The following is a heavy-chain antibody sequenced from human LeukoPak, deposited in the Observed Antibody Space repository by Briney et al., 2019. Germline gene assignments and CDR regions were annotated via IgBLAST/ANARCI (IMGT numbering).Heavy chain of an antibody. CDR1: GYTFTSYG. CDR3: ARDPMRQQLAPDWFDP. Sequence: GASVKVSCKASGYTFTSYGISWVRQAPGQGLEWMGWISAYNGNTNYAQKLQGRVTMTTDTSTSTAYMELRSLRSDDTAVYYCARDPMRQQLAPDWFDPWGQGTLVTVSS. V-gene: IGHV1-18*01. CDR2: ISAYNGNT. D-gene: IGHD6-13*01. J-gene: IGHJ5*02.